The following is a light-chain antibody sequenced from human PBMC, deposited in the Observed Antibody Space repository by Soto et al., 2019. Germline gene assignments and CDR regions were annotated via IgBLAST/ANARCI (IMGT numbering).Light chain of an antibody. Sequence: DIVLTQSPATLSLSPGERATLSCRASQSISSYLAWYQQKPGQPPRLLIYDASNRATGIPARFSGSGSGTDFTLTISSLEPEDFAVYYCQQRSYWPTFGQGTKLEIK. CDR2: DAS. V-gene: IGKV3-11*01. CDR3: QQRSYWPT. J-gene: IGKJ2*01. CDR1: QSISSY.